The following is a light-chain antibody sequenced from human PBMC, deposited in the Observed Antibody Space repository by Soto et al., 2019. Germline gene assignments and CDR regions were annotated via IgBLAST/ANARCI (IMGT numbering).Light chain of an antibody. J-gene: IGLJ3*02. CDR3: KAYDSRLTASV. V-gene: IGLV1-40*01. Sequence: QSVLTPPPSVSEAPGQTVTLSCTGNSSKLGAGYDVHWYQQLPGAAPKLVIFGNRNRPSGVPERFSGSKSGTSASLAITGLQAEDEADYYCKAYDSRLTASVFGGGTKLTV. CDR2: GNR. CDR1: SSKLGAGYD.